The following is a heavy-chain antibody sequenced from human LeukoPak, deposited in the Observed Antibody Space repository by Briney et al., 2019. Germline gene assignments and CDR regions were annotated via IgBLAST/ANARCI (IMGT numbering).Heavy chain of an antibody. V-gene: IGHV1-69*06. J-gene: IGHJ3*02. CDR1: GGTFSSYA. D-gene: IGHD3-3*01. CDR2: IIPIFGTA. Sequence: GASVKVSCKASGGTFSSYAISWVRQAPGQGLEWMGRIIPIFGTANYAQKFQGRVTITADKSTSTAYMELSSLRSEDTAVYYCARVYGGSGYAFDIWGQGTMVTVSS. CDR3: ARVYGGSGYAFDI.